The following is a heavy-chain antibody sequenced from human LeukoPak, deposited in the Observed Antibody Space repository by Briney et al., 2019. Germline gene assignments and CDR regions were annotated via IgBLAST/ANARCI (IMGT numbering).Heavy chain of an antibody. Sequence: SETLSLTCTVSGGSISSYYWSWIRQTAGKGLEWIGRIYNYGSTNYNPSLKSRVTLSEGTSKNQFSLKLSSVTAADTAVYYCARDFRYYYGSGTYHNAYGMDVWGQGTTVTVSS. J-gene: IGHJ6*02. CDR2: IYNYGST. D-gene: IGHD3-10*01. CDR3: ARDFRYYYGSGTYHNAYGMDV. CDR1: GGSISSYY. V-gene: IGHV4-4*07.